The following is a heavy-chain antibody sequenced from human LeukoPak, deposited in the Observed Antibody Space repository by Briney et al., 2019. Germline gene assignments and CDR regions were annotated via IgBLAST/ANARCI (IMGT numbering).Heavy chain of an antibody. J-gene: IGHJ4*02. D-gene: IGHD6-13*01. CDR1: GFTFSSYG. Sequence: PGGSLRLSCAASGFTFSSYGMHWVRQAPGKGLEWVAVISYDGSNKYYADSVKGRFTISGDNSKNTLYLQMNSLRAEDTAVYYCAKDVARIAYAFDYWGQGTLVTVSS. V-gene: IGHV3-30*18. CDR2: ISYDGSNK. CDR3: AKDVARIAYAFDY.